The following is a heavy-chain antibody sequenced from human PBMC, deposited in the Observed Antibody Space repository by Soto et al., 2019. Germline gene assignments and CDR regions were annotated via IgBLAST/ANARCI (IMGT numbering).Heavy chain of an antibody. J-gene: IGHJ5*02. V-gene: IGHV1-18*01. D-gene: IGHD3-9*01. CDR1: GYTCFTYD. CDR3: ARHHGPTISENWFAR. Sequence: WASVKVSCKASGYTCFTYDISWGRQAPGQGLEWMGWMSTYSGDTKYAQKFQGRVTMTTDTSTTTAYLELRSLRSYDTAVYYCARHHGPTISENWFARCGQGNLVSVPS. CDR2: MSTYSGDT.